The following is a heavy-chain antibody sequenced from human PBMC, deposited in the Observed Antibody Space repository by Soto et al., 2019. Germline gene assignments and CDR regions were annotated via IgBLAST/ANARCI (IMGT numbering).Heavy chain of an antibody. CDR1: GFTFSSYG. J-gene: IGHJ5*02. D-gene: IGHD3-9*01. V-gene: IGHV3-33*01. Sequence: GGSLRLSCAASGFTFSSYGMHWVRQAPGKGLEWVAVIWYDGSNKYYADTAKGRFTISRDNSKSTLYLQMNSLRAEDTAVYYCASSFFPRNILTGPQVGFDPWGQGTLVTVSS. CDR3: ASSFFPRNILTGPQVGFDP. CDR2: IWYDGSNK.